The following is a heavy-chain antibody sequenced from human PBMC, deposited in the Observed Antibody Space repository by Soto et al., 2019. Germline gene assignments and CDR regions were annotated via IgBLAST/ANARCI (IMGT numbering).Heavy chain of an antibody. Sequence: GGSLRLSCAASGFKFSNYAMSWVRQAPGKGLEWVSLISATGGGTYYADSVKGRFTISRDNSHNTLYLQVHSLTAEDTAVYYYAKDRRAGGNSAFYFDFWGQGAQVTVSP. CDR1: GFKFSNYA. D-gene: IGHD3-16*01. V-gene: IGHV3-23*01. CDR3: AKDRRAGGNSAFYFDF. J-gene: IGHJ4*02. CDR2: ISATGGGT.